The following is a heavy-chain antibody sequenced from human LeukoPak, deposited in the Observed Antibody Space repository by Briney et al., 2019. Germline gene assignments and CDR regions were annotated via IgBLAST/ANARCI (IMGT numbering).Heavy chain of an antibody. D-gene: IGHD5-24*01. CDR3: ASRRDGAFDI. CDR1: GFTFSSYS. Sequence: GGSLRLSCAASGFTFSSYSMNWVRQAPGEGLEWVSYISTSSSTIYYADSVKGRFTISRDNAKNSLYLQMNSLRAEDTAVYYCASRRDGAFDIWGQGTMVTVSS. V-gene: IGHV3-48*01. CDR2: ISTSSSTI. J-gene: IGHJ3*02.